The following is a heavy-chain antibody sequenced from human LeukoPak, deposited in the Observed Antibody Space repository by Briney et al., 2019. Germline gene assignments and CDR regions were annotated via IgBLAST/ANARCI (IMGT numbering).Heavy chain of an antibody. CDR1: GGSISSSSYY. D-gene: IGHD2-2*02. J-gene: IGHJ6*03. CDR2: IYYSGST. CDR3: ARHPRHQLLYDYYYYMDV. V-gene: IGHV4-39*01. Sequence: PSETLSLTCTVSGGSISSSSYYWGWIRQPPGKGLEWIGSIYYSGSTYYNPSLKSRVTISVDTSKNQFSLKLSSVTAADTAVYYCARHPRHQLLYDYYYYMDVWGKGATVTVSS.